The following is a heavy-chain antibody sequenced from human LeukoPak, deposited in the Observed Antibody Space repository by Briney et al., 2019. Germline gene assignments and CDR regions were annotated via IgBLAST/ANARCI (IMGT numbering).Heavy chain of an antibody. CDR2: IYYSGST. J-gene: IGHJ2*01. CDR3: ARAFRARYFDL. CDR1: GGSITTCSYY. Sequence: SETLSLTCTVSGGSITTCSYYWGWIRQPPGKGLEWIGIIYYSGSTYYNPSPKGRVTTSVDTSKNQFSLKLSSVTAADTAVYYCARAFRARYFDLWGRGTLVTVSS. D-gene: IGHD2/OR15-2a*01. V-gene: IGHV4-39*01.